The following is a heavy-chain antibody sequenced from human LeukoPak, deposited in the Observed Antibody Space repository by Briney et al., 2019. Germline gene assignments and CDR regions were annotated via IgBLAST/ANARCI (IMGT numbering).Heavy chain of an antibody. CDR2: ISYGGGS. J-gene: IGHJ4*02. Sequence: SETLSLTCSVSGDSIRSNGWSWIRQPPGKGLQWIGYISYGGGSYYNPSLNSRVIVSMDTSKNQFSLNLRSATAADTALYYCARMRRDGYNSPDYWGQGTLVTVSS. CDR3: ARMRRDGYNSPDY. V-gene: IGHV4-59*01. D-gene: IGHD5-24*01. CDR1: GDSIRSNG.